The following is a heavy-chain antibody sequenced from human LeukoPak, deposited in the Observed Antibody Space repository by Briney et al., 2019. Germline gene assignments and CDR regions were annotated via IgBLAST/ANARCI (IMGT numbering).Heavy chain of an antibody. CDR2: IYYSGST. V-gene: IGHV4-30-4*01. D-gene: IGHD4-17*01. CDR3: ARVAYGDYDWFDP. Sequence: PSETLSLTCTVSGGSISSGDYYWSWIRQPPGKGLEWIGYIYYSGSTYYSPSLKSRVTISVDTSKNQFSLKLSSVTAADTAVYYCARVAYGDYDWFDPWGQGTLVTVSS. CDR1: GGSISSGDYY. J-gene: IGHJ5*02.